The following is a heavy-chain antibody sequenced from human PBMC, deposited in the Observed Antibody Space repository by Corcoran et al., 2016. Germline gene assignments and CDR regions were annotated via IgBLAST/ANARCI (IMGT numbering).Heavy chain of an antibody. CDR3: ARLAVVAGKNTHFDP. Sequence: EVQLVQSGAEVKKPGESLKISCQASGYTFTTYWVGWVRQMPGKGLEWMGIIYPGDSDARYSLSFQGQVTISADKSINTAYVQWSSLKASDTAIYYCARLAVVAGKNTHFDPWGQGTVVTVSS. V-gene: IGHV5-51*01. CDR2: IYPGDSDA. D-gene: IGHD2-15*01. J-gene: IGHJ5*02. CDR1: GYTFTTYW.